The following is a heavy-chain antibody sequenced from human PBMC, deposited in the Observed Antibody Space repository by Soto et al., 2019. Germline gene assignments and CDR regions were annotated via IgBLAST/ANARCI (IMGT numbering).Heavy chain of an antibody. CDR2: FDPEDGET. D-gene: IGHD3-3*01. V-gene: IGHV1-24*01. CDR3: ARFFERYDFWSGSGYYYYYYMDV. Sequence: GASVKVSCKVSGYTLTELSMHWVRQAPGKGLEWMGGFDPEDGETIYAQKFQGRVTMTEDTSTDTAYMELSSLRSEDTAVYYCARFFERYDFWSGSGYYYYYYMDVWGKGTTVTVSS. J-gene: IGHJ6*03. CDR1: GYTLTELS.